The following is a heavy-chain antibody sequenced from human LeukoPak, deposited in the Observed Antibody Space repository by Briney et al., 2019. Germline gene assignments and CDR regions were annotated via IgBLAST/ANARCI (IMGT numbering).Heavy chain of an antibody. D-gene: IGHD3-22*01. CDR1: GFTFSSYA. CDR3: AKDTGAYYYDSSDNPEPLSY. J-gene: IGHJ4*02. CDR2: ISYDGNKK. V-gene: IGHV3-30*18. Sequence: GGSLRLSCAASGFTFSSYAMSWVRQAPGKGLEWVAVISYDGNKKYSADSVRGRFTISRDNSKNTLYLQMNSLRADDTAVYYCAKDTGAYYYDSSDNPEPLSYWGQGTLVTVSS.